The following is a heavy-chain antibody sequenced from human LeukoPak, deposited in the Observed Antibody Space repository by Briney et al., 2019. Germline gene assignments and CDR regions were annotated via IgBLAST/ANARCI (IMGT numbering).Heavy chain of an antibody. CDR3: ARDHVYYYGSGSSRDAFDI. J-gene: IGHJ3*02. V-gene: IGHV4-59*01. D-gene: IGHD3-10*01. Sequence: SETLSLTCTVSGGSMSSYYWSWIRQPPGKGLEWIGYIYDSGSTNYNPSLKSRVTISVDTSKNQFSLKLSSVTAADTAVYYCARDHVYYYGSGSSRDAFDIWGQGTMVTVSS. CDR2: IYDSGST. CDR1: GGSMSSYY.